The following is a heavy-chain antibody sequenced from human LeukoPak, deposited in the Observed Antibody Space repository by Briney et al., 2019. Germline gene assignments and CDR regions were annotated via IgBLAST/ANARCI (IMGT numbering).Heavy chain of an antibody. CDR3: ARQLSNDGDYVGAFDS. V-gene: IGHV4-59*08. Sequence: PSETLSLTCTVSGGSISSYYWSWIRQPPGKGLEWIGYIYYSGSTNYNPSLKSRVTISVDTSKNQFSLKLSSVTAADTAVYYCARQLSNDGDYVGAFDSWGQGTLVTVSS. CDR1: GGSISSYY. J-gene: IGHJ4*02. CDR2: IYYSGST. D-gene: IGHD4-17*01.